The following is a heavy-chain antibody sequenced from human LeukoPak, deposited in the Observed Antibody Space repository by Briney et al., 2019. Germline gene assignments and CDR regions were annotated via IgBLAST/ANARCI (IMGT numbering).Heavy chain of an antibody. V-gene: IGHV3-64*01. J-gene: IGHJ4*02. CDR3: ARGGITIFGVAYFDY. CDR2: ISSNGGST. D-gene: IGHD3-3*01. CDR1: GFTFSSYA. Sequence: PGGSLRLSCAASGFTFSSYAMHWVRQAPGKGLEYVSAISSNGGSTYYANSVKGRFIISRDNSKSPLYLQMGSLRAEDMAVYYCARGGITIFGVAYFDYWGQGNLVTVSS.